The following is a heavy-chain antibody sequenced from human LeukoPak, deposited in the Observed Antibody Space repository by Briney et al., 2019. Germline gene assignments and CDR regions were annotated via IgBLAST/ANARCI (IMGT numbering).Heavy chain of an antibody. D-gene: IGHD2-15*01. V-gene: IGHV4-4*07. CDR3: AGYCSGGSCYSGFDY. Sequence: SETLSLTCTDSGGSISSYYWSWIRQPAGKGLEWIGRIYTSGSTNYNPSLKSRVTMSVDTSKNQFSLKLSSVTAADTAVYYCAGYCSGGSCYSGFDYWGQGTLVTVSS. J-gene: IGHJ4*02. CDR2: IYTSGST. CDR1: GGSISSYY.